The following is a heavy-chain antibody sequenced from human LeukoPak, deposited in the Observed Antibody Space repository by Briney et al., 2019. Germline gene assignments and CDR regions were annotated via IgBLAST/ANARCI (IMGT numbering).Heavy chain of an antibody. Sequence: RPGGSLRLSCAASGFTFSTYAMSWVRQAPGKGLEWVSAISGSGGSTYYADSVKGRFTISRDNSKNTLYLQMNSLRAEDTAVYYCAKDQGDYYGSGSSVDYWGQGTLVTVSS. CDR3: AKDQGDYYGSGSSVDY. D-gene: IGHD3-10*01. CDR1: GFTFSTYA. V-gene: IGHV3-23*01. CDR2: ISGSGGST. J-gene: IGHJ4*02.